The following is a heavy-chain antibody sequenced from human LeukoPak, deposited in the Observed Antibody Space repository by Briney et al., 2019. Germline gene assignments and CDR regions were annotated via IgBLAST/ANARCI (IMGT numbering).Heavy chain of an antibody. V-gene: IGHV4-59*01. J-gene: IGHJ5*01. CDR3: ARGRNLEWFDY. Sequence: MSSETLSLTCTVSGDSFRSYYWSWIRQPPGKGLEWIGYIYYSGSTNYNPSLKSRVTISVDTSKNQFSPKLNSVTAADTAVYYCARGRNLEWFDYWGQGTLVTVSS. D-gene: IGHD3-3*01. CDR2: IYYSGST. CDR1: GDSFRSYY.